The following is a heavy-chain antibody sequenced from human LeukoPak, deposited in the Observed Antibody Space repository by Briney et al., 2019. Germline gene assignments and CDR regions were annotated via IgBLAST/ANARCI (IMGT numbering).Heavy chain of an antibody. CDR3: ARGTSTVVTPNYYYYYCMDV. CDR1: GGPISSSH. J-gene: IGHJ6*03. D-gene: IGHD4-23*01. CDR2: IHTSGGT. Sequence: PSETLSLTCTVSGGPISSSHWSWIRQPPGKGLEWIGNIHTSGGTNYSPSLKSRVTISADTSRNQFSLKLSSVTAADTAVYYCARGTSTVVTPNYYYYYCMDVWGKGTTVTVSS. V-gene: IGHV4-4*09.